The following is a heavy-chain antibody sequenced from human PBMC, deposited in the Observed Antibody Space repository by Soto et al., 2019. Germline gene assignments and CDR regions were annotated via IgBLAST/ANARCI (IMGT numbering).Heavy chain of an antibody. Sequence: SETLSLTCAVYGGSFSGYYWSWIRQPPGKGLEWIGEINHSGSTNYNPSLKSRVTISVDTSKNQFSLKLSSVTAADTAVYYCARGGRLAYFQHWGQGTLVTVS. CDR1: GGSFSGYY. D-gene: IGHD6-19*01. CDR3: ARGGRLAYFQH. J-gene: IGHJ1*01. CDR2: INHSGST. V-gene: IGHV4-34*01.